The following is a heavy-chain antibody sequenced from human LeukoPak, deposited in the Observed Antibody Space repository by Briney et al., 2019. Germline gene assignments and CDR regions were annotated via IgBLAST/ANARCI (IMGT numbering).Heavy chain of an antibody. CDR3: AASYYDILTGYYKDY. Sequence: PGGSLRLSCAASGFTFSSYAMSWVRQAPGKGLEWVSAISGSGGSTYYADSVKGRFTISRDNSKNTLYLQMNSLRAEDTAVYYCAASYYDILTGYYKDYWGQGTLVTVSS. D-gene: IGHD3-9*01. CDR1: GFTFSSYA. V-gene: IGHV3-23*01. CDR2: ISGSGGST. J-gene: IGHJ4*02.